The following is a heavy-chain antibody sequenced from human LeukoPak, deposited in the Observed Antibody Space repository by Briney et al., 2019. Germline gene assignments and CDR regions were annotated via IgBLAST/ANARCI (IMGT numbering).Heavy chain of an antibody. J-gene: IGHJ4*02. Sequence: GRALRLSCAASGFTFGSYGMHWVRQAPGKGLEGVAVIWYDGSNKYYAGSVKGRFTISRDNSKNTLYLQMNSLRAEDTAVYYCARVWNDVPFDYWGQGTLVTVSS. V-gene: IGHV3-33*01. CDR2: IWYDGSNK. D-gene: IGHD1-1*01. CDR1: GFTFGSYG. CDR3: ARVWNDVPFDY.